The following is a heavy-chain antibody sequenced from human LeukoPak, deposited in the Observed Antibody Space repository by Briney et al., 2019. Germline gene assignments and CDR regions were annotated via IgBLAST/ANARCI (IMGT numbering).Heavy chain of an antibody. D-gene: IGHD6-19*01. V-gene: IGHV1-2*02. J-gene: IGHJ4*02. CDR2: INPNSGGT. Sequence: ASVKVSCKASGYTFTGYYMHWERQAPGQGLEWMGWINPNSGGTNYAQKFQGRVTMTRDTSISTAYMELSRLRSDDTAVYYCARVLTSGWYRYFDYWGQGTLVTVSS. CDR1: GYTFTGYY. CDR3: ARVLTSGWYRYFDY.